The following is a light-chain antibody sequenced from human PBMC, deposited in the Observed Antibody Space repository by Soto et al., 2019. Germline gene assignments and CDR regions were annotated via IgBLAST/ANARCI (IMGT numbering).Light chain of an antibody. CDR2: GAS. Sequence: EIVMTQSPATLSVSPGERATLSCRASQSVSRSLAWYQQKPGQAPRLVIYGASTRATGIPARFSGSGSGTEFTLTISSLQSEDFAVYYCQQYNKWPFTFGQGTRLEGK. CDR1: QSVSRS. CDR3: QQYNKWPFT. J-gene: IGKJ5*01. V-gene: IGKV3-15*01.